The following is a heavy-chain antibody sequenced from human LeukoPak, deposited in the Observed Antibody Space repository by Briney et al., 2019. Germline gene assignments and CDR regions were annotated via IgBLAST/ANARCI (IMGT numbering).Heavy chain of an antibody. CDR3: ARDKSDYDSSGYYLRPANWFDP. Sequence: PSETLSLTCTVSGGSISSYYWSWIRQPPGKGLEWIGYIYYSGSTNYNPSLKSRVTISVDTSKNQFSLKLSSVTAADTAVYYCARDKSDYDSSGYYLRPANWFDPWGQGTLVTVSS. CDR2: IYYSGST. D-gene: IGHD3-22*01. V-gene: IGHV4-59*01. J-gene: IGHJ5*02. CDR1: GGSISSYY.